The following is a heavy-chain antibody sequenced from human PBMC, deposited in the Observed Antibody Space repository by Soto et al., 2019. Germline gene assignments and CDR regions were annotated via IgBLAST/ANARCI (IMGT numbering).Heavy chain of an antibody. Sequence: WGSLRLSCASSVFTFSIYGMHWVRQAPGKGLEWVAFIWHDGGNKFYAESVKGRFTISRDNSKNTLYLQMTSLSAEDTAMYYCARDGDVNTGFGKDYWGQGTMVTVSS. CDR3: ARDGDVNTGFGKDY. D-gene: IGHD3-16*01. V-gene: IGHV3-33*01. CDR2: IWHDGGNK. CDR1: VFTFSIYG. J-gene: IGHJ4*02.